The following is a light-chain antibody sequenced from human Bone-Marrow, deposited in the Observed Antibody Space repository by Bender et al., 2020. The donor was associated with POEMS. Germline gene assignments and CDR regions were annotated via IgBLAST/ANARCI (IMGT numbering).Light chain of an antibody. J-gene: IGLJ2*01. Sequence: SYDLTQPSSASVSPGQTARITCSGDVLAKKYARWFQQKPGQAPVLVIYKDNERPAGVSHRFSGSSSGTTVTLTISGAQVEDEGDYYCCCATDNRLLFGGGTKLTVL. CDR2: KDN. V-gene: IGLV3-27*01. CDR3: CCATDNRLL. CDR1: VLAKKY.